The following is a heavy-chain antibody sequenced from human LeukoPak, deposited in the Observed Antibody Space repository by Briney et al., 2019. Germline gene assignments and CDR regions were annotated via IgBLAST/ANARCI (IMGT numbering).Heavy chain of an antibody. CDR1: GFTFSSYA. V-gene: IGHV3-30*04. D-gene: IGHD6-19*01. Sequence: GGSLRLSCAASGFTFSSYAMHWVRQAPGKGLEWVAVISYDGSNKYYADSVKGRFTISRDNSKNTLYLQMNSLRAEDTAVYYCAKADSSGWVLDAFDIWGQGTMVTVSS. CDR3: AKADSSGWVLDAFDI. J-gene: IGHJ3*02. CDR2: ISYDGSNK.